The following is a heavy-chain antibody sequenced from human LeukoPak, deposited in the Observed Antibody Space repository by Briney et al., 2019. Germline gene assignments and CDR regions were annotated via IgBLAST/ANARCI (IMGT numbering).Heavy chain of an antibody. J-gene: IGHJ4*03. V-gene: IGHV1-2*02. CDR1: GYTFTDHF. CDR3: AREGTKDHAFGL. Sequence: GASVKVSCKASGYTFTDHFMHWVRQAPGQGLEWMGWVNPDSGGTNYAQKFQGRVTMSRDTSITTAYMELSGLKFDDTAVYYCAREGTKDHAFGLWGQGTLVTVSS. CDR2: VNPDSGGT. D-gene: IGHD1-14*01.